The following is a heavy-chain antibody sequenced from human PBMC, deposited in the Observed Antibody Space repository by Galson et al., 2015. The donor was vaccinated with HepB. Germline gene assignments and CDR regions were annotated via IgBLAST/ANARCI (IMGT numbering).Heavy chain of an antibody. D-gene: IGHD1-26*01. V-gene: IGHV3-53*01. J-gene: IGHJ4*02. CDR1: GFTVSSNY. CDR3: AREVVGARGYYFDY. CDR2: IYSGGST. Sequence: SLRLSCAASGFTVSSNYMSWVRQAPGKGLEWVSVIYSGGSTYYADSVKGRFTISRDKSKNTLYLQMNSLRAEDTAVYYCAREVVGARGYYFDYWGQGTLVTVSS.